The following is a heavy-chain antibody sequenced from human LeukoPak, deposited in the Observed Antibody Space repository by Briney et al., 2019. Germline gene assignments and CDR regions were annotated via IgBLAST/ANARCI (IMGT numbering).Heavy chain of an antibody. CDR1: GGTFSSYT. Sequence: SVKVSCKASGGTFSSYTISWVRQAPEQGLEWMGRIIPILGIANYAQKFQGRVTITADKSTSTAYMELSSLRSEDTAVYYCARDISQLWYFDYWGQGTLVTVSS. CDR2: IIPILGIA. J-gene: IGHJ4*02. D-gene: IGHD5-18*01. CDR3: ARDISQLWYFDY. V-gene: IGHV1-69*04.